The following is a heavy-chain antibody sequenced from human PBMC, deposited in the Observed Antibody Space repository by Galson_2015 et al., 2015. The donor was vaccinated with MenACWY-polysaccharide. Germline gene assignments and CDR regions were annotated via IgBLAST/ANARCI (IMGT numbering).Heavy chain of an antibody. Sequence: SLRLSCAASGFTFSSYWIYWVRQAPGRGLVWVSRINSDGSGTSYADSVKGRFTISRDNAKNMLYLQMNSLRAEDTAVYYCARGEAAAGNVFDIWGQGTMVTVSS. J-gene: IGHJ3*02. CDR2: INSDGSGT. CDR3: ARGEAAAGNVFDI. D-gene: IGHD6-13*01. CDR1: GFTFSSYW. V-gene: IGHV3-74*01.